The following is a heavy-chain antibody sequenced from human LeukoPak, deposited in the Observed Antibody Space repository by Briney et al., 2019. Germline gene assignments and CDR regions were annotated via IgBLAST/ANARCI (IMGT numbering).Heavy chain of an antibody. J-gene: IGHJ6*02. CDR1: GGTFSSYT. CDR3: ARGDSSGYYYGGYGMDV. Sequence: SVKVSCKASGGTFSSYTISWVRQAPGQGLEWMGRIIPILGIANYAQKFQGRVTITADKSTSTAYMELSSLRSEDTAVYYCARGDSSGYYYGGYGMDVWGQGTTVTVSS. V-gene: IGHV1-69*02. D-gene: IGHD3-22*01. CDR2: IIPILGIA.